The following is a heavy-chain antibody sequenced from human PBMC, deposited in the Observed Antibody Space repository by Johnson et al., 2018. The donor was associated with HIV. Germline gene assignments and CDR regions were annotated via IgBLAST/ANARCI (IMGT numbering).Heavy chain of an antibody. V-gene: IGHV3-66*01. CDR3: ARDVTKDAFDI. Sequence: VQLVESGGGLVQPGGSLRLSCAASGFTFSSNYMSWVRQAPGKGLEWVSVIYSGGSTYYADSVKGRFTISRDNSKNTLYLQMNSLRAEDTAVYYCARDVTKDAFDIWGQGTMVTVSS. CDR1: GFTFSSNY. CDR2: IYSGGST. D-gene: IGHD4-17*01. J-gene: IGHJ3*02.